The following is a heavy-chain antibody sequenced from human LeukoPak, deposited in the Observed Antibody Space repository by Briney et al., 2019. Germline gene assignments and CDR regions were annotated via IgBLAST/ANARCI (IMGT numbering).Heavy chain of an antibody. CDR2: INPNSGGT. CDR3: ARVRYSYGPYYYYYYMDV. V-gene: IGHV1-2*02. CDR1: GYTFTGYY. D-gene: IGHD5-18*01. J-gene: IGHJ6*03. Sequence: GASVKVSCKASGYTFTGYYMHWVRQAPGQGLEWMGWINPNSGGTNYAQKFQGRVTMTRDTSISTAYMELSRLRSDDTAVYYCARVRYSYGPYYYYYYMDVWGKGTTVTVSS.